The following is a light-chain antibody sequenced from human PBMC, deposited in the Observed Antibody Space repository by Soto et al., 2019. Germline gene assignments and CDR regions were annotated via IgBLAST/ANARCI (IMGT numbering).Light chain of an antibody. Sequence: DIVMTQSPDSLAVSLDDRATINCKSSQSVLYSSNNKNYLAWYQQKPGQPPKLLIYWASTRESGVPDRFSGSGSGTDFTLTISSLQAEDVAVYYCQQYYIPPLTFGGGTKVDIK. CDR1: QSVLYSSNNKNY. J-gene: IGKJ4*01. V-gene: IGKV4-1*01. CDR2: WAS. CDR3: QQYYIPPLT.